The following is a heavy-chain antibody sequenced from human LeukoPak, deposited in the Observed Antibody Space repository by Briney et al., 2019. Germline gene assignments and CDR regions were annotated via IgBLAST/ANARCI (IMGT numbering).Heavy chain of an antibody. J-gene: IGHJ4*02. Sequence: SETLPLTCTVSGGSISSYYWSWIRQPAGKGLEWIGRIYTSGSTNYNPSLKSRVTMSVDTSKNQFSLKLSSVTAADTAVYYCARSTTVTSPLDYWGQETLVTVSS. CDR2: IYTSGST. CDR3: ARSTTVTSPLDY. D-gene: IGHD4-4*01. V-gene: IGHV4-4*07. CDR1: GGSISSYY.